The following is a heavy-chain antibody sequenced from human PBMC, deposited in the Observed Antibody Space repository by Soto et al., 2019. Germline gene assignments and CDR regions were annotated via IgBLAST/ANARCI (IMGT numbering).Heavy chain of an antibody. CDR1: GGTFSSYA. CDR3: ARGNRFGVVINNGMDV. J-gene: IGHJ6*02. CDR2: IIPIFGTA. V-gene: IGHV1-69*06. Sequence: GASVKVSCKASGGTFSSYAISWVRQAPGQGLEWMGGIIPIFGTANYAQKFQGRVTITADKSTSTAYMELSSLRSEDTAVYYCARGNRFGVVINNGMDVWGQGTTVTVSS. D-gene: IGHD3-3*01.